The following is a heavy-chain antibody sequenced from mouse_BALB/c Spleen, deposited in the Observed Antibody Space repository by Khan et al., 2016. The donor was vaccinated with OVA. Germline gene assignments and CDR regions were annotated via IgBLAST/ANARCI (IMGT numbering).Heavy chain of an antibody. J-gene: IGHJ1*01. D-gene: IGHD1-1*01. CDR3: ARDYGSLYWYFDV. V-gene: IGHV3-5*02. CDR2: IYYSGTV. Sequence: EVKLLESGPGLVKPSQTVSLTCTVTDISITSGNYRWSWIRPFPGNKLEWIGNIYYSGTVSYNPSLTSRTTITRDTSKNQFFLEMNSLTAEDTATYYCARDYGSLYWYFDVWGAGTTVTVSS. CDR1: DISITSGNYR.